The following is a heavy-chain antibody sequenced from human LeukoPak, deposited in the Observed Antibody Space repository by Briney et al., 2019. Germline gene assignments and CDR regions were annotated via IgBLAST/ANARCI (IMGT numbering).Heavy chain of an antibody. D-gene: IGHD3-3*01. CDR2: ISCDGSNK. V-gene: IGHV3-30*18. J-gene: IGHJ4*02. CDR3: AKSYYDFWSGYYRFGVDY. Sequence: PGRSLRLSCAASGFTFSSYGMHWVRQAPGKGLEWVAVISCDGSNKYYADSVKGRFTISRDNSKNTLYLQMNSLRAEDTAVYYCAKSYYDFWSGYYRFGVDYWGQGTLVTVSS. CDR1: GFTFSSYG.